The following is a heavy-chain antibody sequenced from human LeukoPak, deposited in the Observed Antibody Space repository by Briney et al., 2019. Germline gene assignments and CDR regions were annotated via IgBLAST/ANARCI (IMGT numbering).Heavy chain of an antibody. V-gene: IGHV3-21*04. J-gene: IGHJ5*02. CDR3: VRDAEGGNSWFDT. Sequence: GGSLRLSCAASGFTFTDFYMNWVRQAPGKGLEWVSWTSPTSSYMYYADSVKGRFTISRDNAKNSLYLQMNSLRAEDTALYYCVRDAEGGNSWFDTWGRGTLVTVSS. CDR2: TSPTSSYM. D-gene: IGHD4-23*01. CDR1: GFTFTDFY.